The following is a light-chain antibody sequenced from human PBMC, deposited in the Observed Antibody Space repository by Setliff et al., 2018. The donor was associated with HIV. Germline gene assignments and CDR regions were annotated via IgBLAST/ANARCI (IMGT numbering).Light chain of an antibody. CDR3: NSYTSSIPLYV. CDR1: SSDVGGYNY. J-gene: IGLJ1*01. V-gene: IGLV2-14*03. CDR2: AVT. Sequence: QSALTQPAPVSGSPGQSITISCTGTSSDVGGYNYVSWYQQHPDKAPKLLIYAVTNRPSGISNRFSGSKSGNTASLTISGLQAEDEADYYCNSYTSSIPLYVFGTGTKV.